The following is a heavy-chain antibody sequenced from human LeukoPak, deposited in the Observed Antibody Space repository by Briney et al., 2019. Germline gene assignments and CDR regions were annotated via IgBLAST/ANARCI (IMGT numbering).Heavy chain of an antibody. CDR1: GDSISSHY. J-gene: IGHJ4*02. V-gene: IGHV4-59*11. CDR2: FYYSGST. D-gene: IGHD6-6*01. CDR3: ARGGDSVATRSRYNY. Sequence: SETLSLTCTVSGDSISSHYWSWIRQPPGKGLEWIGYFYYSGSTNHNPSLKSRVTISADTSKNEFSLKLSSVTAADTAVYYCARGGDSVATRSRYNYWGQGTLVTVSS.